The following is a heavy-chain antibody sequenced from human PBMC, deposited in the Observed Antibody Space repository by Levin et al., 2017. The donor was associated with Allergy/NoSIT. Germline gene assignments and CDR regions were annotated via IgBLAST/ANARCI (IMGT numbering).Heavy chain of an antibody. CDR3: ARVFSYYYYMDV. CDR1: EFTLSSFR. CDR2: ISSTSSTI. V-gene: IGHV3-48*02. J-gene: IGHJ6*03. Sequence: SCAASEFTLSSFRMNWVRQAPGKGLEWVSSISSTSSTIYYADSVKGRFTISRDNAKNSLYLQMNSLRDEDTAVYYCARVFSYYYYMDVWGKGTTVTVSS.